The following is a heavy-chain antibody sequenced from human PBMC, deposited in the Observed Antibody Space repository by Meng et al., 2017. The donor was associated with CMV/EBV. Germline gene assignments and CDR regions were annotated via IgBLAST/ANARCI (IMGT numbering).Heavy chain of an antibody. J-gene: IGHJ6*02. CDR3: ARDRPAMAYYYYGMDV. CDR1: GDSVSSNSAA. Sequence: SCAISGDSVSSNSAAWNWIRQSPSRGLEWLGRTYYRSKWYNDYAVSVKSRITINPDTSKNQFSLQLNSVTPEDTAVYYCARDRPAMAYYYYGMDVWGQGTTVTVSS. V-gene: IGHV6-1*01. CDR2: TYYRSKWYN. D-gene: IGHD5-18*01.